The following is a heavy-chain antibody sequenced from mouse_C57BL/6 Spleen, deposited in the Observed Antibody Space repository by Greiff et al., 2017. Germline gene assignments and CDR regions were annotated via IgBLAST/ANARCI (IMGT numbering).Heavy chain of an antibody. CDR2: IDPENGDT. V-gene: IGHV14-4*01. Sequence: EVQLQQSGAELVRPGASVKLSCTASGFNIKDDYMHWVKQRPEQGLEWIGWIDPENGDTEYASKFQGKATITADTSSNTAYLQLSSLTSEDTAVYYCTTAGSSSPGNFEGWGTGTTVTVAS. CDR3: TTAGSSSPGNFEG. CDR1: GFNIKDDY. J-gene: IGHJ1*03. D-gene: IGHD1-1*01.